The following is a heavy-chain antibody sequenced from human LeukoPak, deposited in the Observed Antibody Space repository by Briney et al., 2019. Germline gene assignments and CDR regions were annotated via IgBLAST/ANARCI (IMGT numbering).Heavy chain of an antibody. CDR2: IYHNGST. J-gene: IGHJ4*02. Sequence: PSETLSLTCTVSGGSISSYYWSWIRQPPGKGLEWIGDIYHNGSTNYNPSLKSRVTISVDTSKNQFSLKLSSVTAADTAVYYCAGLLGYCSGGSCYAYYFDYWGQGTLVTVSS. D-gene: IGHD2-15*01. CDR1: GGSISSYY. V-gene: IGHV4-59*08. CDR3: AGLLGYCSGGSCYAYYFDY.